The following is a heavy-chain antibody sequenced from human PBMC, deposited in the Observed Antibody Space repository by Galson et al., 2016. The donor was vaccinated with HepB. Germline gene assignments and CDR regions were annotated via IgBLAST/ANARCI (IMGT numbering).Heavy chain of an antibody. J-gene: IGHJ6*02. Sequence: CAISGDSVSSNSAAWNWIRQSPSRCLEWLGRTYYRSKWYNDYAVSVKSRITINPDTSKNQFSLQLNSVTPEDTAVYYCAREPALLGFYYYGMDVWGQGTTFTVSS. CDR2: TYYRSKWYN. CDR1: GDSVSSNSAA. V-gene: IGHV6-1*01. CDR3: AREPALLGFYYYGMDV.